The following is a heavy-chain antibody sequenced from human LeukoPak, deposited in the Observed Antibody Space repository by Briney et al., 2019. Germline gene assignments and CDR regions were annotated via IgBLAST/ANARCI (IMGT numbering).Heavy chain of an antibody. V-gene: IGHV4-59*08. D-gene: IGHD5-24*01. CDR3: ARQGRDGYNSYY. CDR1: GGSISSYY. CDR2: IYYSGST. Sequence: SSETLSLTCTVSGGSISSYYWSWIRQPPGKGLEWIGYIYYSGSTNYNPSLKSRVTISVDTSKNQFSLKLSSVTAADTAVYYCARQGRDGYNSYYWGQGTLVTVSS. J-gene: IGHJ4*02.